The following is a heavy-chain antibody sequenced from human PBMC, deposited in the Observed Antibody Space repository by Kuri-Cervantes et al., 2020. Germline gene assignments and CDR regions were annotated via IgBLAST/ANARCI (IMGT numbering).Heavy chain of an antibody. CDR1: GFTFSSYS. V-gene: IGHV3-48*01. Sequence: GGSLRLSCAASGFTFSSYSMNWVRQAPGKGLEWVSYISSSSSTIYYADSVKGRFTISRDNAKNSLYLQMNSLRAEDTAVYYCARRGSYMSSSWVVAFDFWGQGTMVTVSS. CDR2: ISSSSSTI. CDR3: ARRGSYMSSSWVVAFDF. D-gene: IGHD6-6*01. J-gene: IGHJ3*01.